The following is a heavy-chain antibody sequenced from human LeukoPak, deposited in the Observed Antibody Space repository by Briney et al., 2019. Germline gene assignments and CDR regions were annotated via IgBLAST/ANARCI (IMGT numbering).Heavy chain of an antibody. Sequence: PSETLSLTCTVSGASISPYYWSWIRQPPGKGLEWIGCIYYSGTTNYNPSLQSRVTISIDTSKNLFSLRLSFVSAADTAVYYCAREVARRWFDPWGQGTLVTVSS. CDR3: AREVARRWFDP. CDR2: IYYSGTT. V-gene: IGHV4-59*01. J-gene: IGHJ5*02. CDR1: GASISPYY.